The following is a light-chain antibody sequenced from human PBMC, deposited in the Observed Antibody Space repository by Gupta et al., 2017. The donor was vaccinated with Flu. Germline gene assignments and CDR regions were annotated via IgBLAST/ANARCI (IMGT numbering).Light chain of an antibody. CDR3: QPSNIWYPRT. J-gene: IGKJ4*01. Sequence: APLSVSRGERATVSCRASQSVSSNFAWYQPTPGKAARFPIYGASTNATGIPARFSGSGSGTECTLTLRSLPSEYCGVYLCQPSNIWYPRTFGEGTKVEIK. CDR2: GAS. V-gene: IGKV3-15*01. CDR1: QSVSSN.